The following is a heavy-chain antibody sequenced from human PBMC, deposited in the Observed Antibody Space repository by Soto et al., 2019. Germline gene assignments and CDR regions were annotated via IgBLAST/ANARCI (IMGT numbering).Heavy chain of an antibody. J-gene: IGHJ3*02. Sequence: ASVKVSCKVSGYTLTELSMHWVRQAPGKGLEWMGGFDPEDGETIYAQKFQGRVTMTEDTSTDTAYMELSSLRSEDTAVYYCATIAVARMAFDIWGQGTMVIVSS. V-gene: IGHV1-24*01. D-gene: IGHD6-19*01. CDR3: ATIAVARMAFDI. CDR1: GYTLTELS. CDR2: FDPEDGET.